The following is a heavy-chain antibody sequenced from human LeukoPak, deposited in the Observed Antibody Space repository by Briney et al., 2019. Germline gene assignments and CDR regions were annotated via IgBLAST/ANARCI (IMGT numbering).Heavy chain of an antibody. Sequence: GGSLRLSCAASGFTFSSYSMNWVRQAPGKGLEWVSSISSSSSNYIYYADSVKGRFTISRDNAKNSLYLQMNSLRAEDTAVYYCAREGDGYNTDYWGQGTLVTVSS. CDR1: GFTFSSYS. J-gene: IGHJ4*02. CDR3: AREGDGYNTDY. CDR2: ISSSSSNYI. V-gene: IGHV3-21*01. D-gene: IGHD5-24*01.